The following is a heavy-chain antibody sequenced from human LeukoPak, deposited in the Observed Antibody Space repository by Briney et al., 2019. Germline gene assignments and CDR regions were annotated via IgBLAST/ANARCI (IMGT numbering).Heavy chain of an antibody. J-gene: IGHJ4*02. CDR2: IKSKTDGGTT. CDR3: TSSITIFGVVIMGIDY. V-gene: IGHV3-15*01. Sequence: GSLRLSCAASGFTFSNAWMSWVRQAPGKGLEWVGRIKSKTDGGTTDYAAPVKGRFTISRDDSKNTLYLQMNSLKTEDTAVYYCTSSITIFGVVIMGIDYWGQGTLVTVSS. CDR1: GFTFSNAW. D-gene: IGHD3-3*01.